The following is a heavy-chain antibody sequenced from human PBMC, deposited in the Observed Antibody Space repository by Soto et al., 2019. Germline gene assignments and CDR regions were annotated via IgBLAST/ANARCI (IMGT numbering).Heavy chain of an antibody. J-gene: IGHJ3*02. V-gene: IGHV3-23*01. Sequence: EVQLLESGGGLVQPGGSLRLSCAASGFTFNSYAMSWVRQAPGKGLEWVSAISGSGGSTYYADAVKGRFTISRDNSNNTLYLQMNRLIAEDTAVYYCAKDIPRTHCDAFDIWGQGTMVTVSS. D-gene: IGHD2-2*01. CDR3: AKDIPRTHCDAFDI. CDR1: GFTFNSYA. CDR2: ISGSGGST.